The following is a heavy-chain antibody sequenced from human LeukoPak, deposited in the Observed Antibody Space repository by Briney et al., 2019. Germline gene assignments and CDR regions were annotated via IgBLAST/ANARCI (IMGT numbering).Heavy chain of an antibody. CDR2: IYYSGST. CDR3: ARGNYDFWSGYSDY. Sequence: SETLSLTCTVSGGSISSYYWSWIRQPPGKGLEWIGYIYYSGSTNYNPSLKSRVTISVDTSKNQFSLKLSSVIAADTAVYYCARGNYDFWSGYSDYWGQGTLVTVSS. J-gene: IGHJ4*02. CDR1: GGSISSYY. D-gene: IGHD3-3*01. V-gene: IGHV4-59*01.